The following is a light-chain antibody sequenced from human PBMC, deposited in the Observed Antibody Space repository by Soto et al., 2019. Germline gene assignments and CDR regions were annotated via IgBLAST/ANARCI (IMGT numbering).Light chain of an antibody. V-gene: IGKV4-1*01. CDR2: WAS. Sequence: DIVMTQSPDSLAVSLGERATIDCKSSQSLLYSSNNKNYLAWYQQKPGQPPKLLIYWASTRESGVPDRFSGSGSGTDFTLTISSLQAEDVAVYYCHQYSPTPWTFGQGTKVEVK. J-gene: IGKJ1*01. CDR3: HQYSPTPWT. CDR1: QSLLYSSNNKNY.